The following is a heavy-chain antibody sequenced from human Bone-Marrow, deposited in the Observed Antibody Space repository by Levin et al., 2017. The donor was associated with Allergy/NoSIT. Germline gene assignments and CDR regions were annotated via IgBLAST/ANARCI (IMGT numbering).Heavy chain of an antibody. CDR3: ARDYYGSGRYSYYYMDV. CDR2: ISSSGSTI. D-gene: IGHD3-10*01. CDR1: GFTFSSYE. Sequence: GGSLRLSCAASGFTFSSYEMNWVRQAPGKGLEWVSYISSSGSTIYYADSVKGRFTISRDNAKNSLYLQMNSLRAEDTAVYYCARDYYGSGRYSYYYMDVWGKGTTVTVSS. J-gene: IGHJ6*03. V-gene: IGHV3-48*03.